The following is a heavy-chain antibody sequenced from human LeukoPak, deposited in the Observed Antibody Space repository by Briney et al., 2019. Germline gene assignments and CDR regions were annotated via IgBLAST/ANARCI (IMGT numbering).Heavy chain of an antibody. J-gene: IGHJ4*02. CDR1: GFTFSSYG. CDR2: ITAAGDTT. V-gene: IGHV3-23*01. Sequence: GGSLRLSCAVSGFTFSSYGMSWVRQAPGKGLECVSAITAAGDTTFYADSVKGRFTTSRDNSKNTLYLQLNNLRAEDTALYYCAKAFGTNGYYQLPIDFWGQGTLVTVSA. CDR3: AKAFGTNGYYQLPIDF. D-gene: IGHD3-22*01.